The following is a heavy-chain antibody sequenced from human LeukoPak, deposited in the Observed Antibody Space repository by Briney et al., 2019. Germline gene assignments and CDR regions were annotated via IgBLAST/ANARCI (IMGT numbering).Heavy chain of an antibody. CDR1: GYTFTSYY. CDR2: INPSGGST. D-gene: IGHD3-22*01. Sequence: ASVKVSCKASGYTFTSYYMHWVRQAPGQGLEWMGIINPSGGSTSYAQKFQGRVTMTRDTSTSTVYMELSSLRSEDTAVYYCAQDLYYYDSSGYPPQWGQGTLVTVSS. J-gene: IGHJ4*02. CDR3: AQDLYYYDSSGYPPQ. V-gene: IGHV1-46*01.